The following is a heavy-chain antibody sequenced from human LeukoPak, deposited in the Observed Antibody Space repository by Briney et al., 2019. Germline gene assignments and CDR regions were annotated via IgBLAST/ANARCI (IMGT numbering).Heavy chain of an antibody. D-gene: IGHD3-3*01. CDR1: GGSISSSSYS. V-gene: IGHV4-39*01. CDR3: AGRSCYDFWIR. J-gene: IGHJ4*02. Sequence: SETLSLTCTVSGGSISSSSYSWGWIRQPPGKGLEWIGSMYYGGSTCYNPSLKSRVTISGDTSKNQFSLKLSSVTAADTSVYYCAGRSCYDFWIRWGQGTLVTVSS. CDR2: MYYGGST.